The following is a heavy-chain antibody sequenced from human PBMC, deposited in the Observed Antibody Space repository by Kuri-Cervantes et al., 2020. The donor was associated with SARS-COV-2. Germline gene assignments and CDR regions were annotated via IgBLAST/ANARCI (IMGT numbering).Heavy chain of an antibody. CDR3: AREGTGTNWYFDL. D-gene: IGHD1/OR15-1a*01. CDR1: GFTFSGHW. V-gene: IGHV3-74*01. J-gene: IGHJ2*01. Sequence: GGSLRLSCAASGFTFSGHWIHWVRQAPGKGLVWVSRINPDGSYTNNADSVKGRFTLSRDNAKNSLYLQMNSLRVEDTAVYYCAREGTGTNWYFDLWGRGTLVTVSS. CDR2: INPDGSYT.